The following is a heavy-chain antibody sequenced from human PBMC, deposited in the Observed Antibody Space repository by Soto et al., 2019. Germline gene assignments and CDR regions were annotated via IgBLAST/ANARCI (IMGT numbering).Heavy chain of an antibody. V-gene: IGHV3-23*01. CDR3: AKDRRSGSYHRKFDY. D-gene: IGHD1-26*01. CDR2: IGGGGGGT. J-gene: IGHJ4*02. Sequence: EVQLLESGGGLVQPGGSLRLSCAASGFAFSSYGMSWVRQAPGKGPEWVSVIGGGGGGTYYADSVKGRFTISTDNSKNTLYLQMNSLRAEDTAVYYCAKDRRSGSYHRKFDYWGQGTLVTVSS. CDR1: GFAFSSYG.